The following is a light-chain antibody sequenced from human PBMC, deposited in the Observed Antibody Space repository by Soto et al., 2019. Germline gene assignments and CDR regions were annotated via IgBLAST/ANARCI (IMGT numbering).Light chain of an antibody. CDR1: TSNIGNNF. V-gene: IGLV1-51*01. Sequence: QSGVTPPPSVSAAPRPRGTLSSSGSTSNIGNNFVSWYQQLPGTAPKLLVYEDNKRPSGIPDRISGSKSGTSATLGITGLQTGDEADYYCGTWDSSLSANVFGTGTKVTV. CDR3: GTWDSSLSANV. CDR2: EDN. J-gene: IGLJ1*01.